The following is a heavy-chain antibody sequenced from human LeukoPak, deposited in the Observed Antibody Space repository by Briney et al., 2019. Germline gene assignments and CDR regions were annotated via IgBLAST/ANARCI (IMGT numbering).Heavy chain of an antibody. CDR3: ARGGYNWNDSDAFDI. CDR2: ISAYNGNT. D-gene: IGHD1-1*01. Sequence: ASVKVSCXASGYTFTSYGISWVRQAPGQGLEWMGWISAYNGNTNYAQKLQGRVTMTTDTSTSTAYMELRSLRSDDTAVYYCARGGYNWNDSDAFDIWGQGTMVTVSS. V-gene: IGHV1-18*01. CDR1: GYTFTSYG. J-gene: IGHJ3*02.